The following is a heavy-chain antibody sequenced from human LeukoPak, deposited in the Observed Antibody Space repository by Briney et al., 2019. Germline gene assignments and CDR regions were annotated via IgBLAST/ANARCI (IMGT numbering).Heavy chain of an antibody. CDR2: IYSGGST. V-gene: IGHV3-66*01. CDR3: ARANYGYYYFDY. D-gene: IGHD5-18*01. CDR1: GFTVSSNY. J-gene: IGHJ4*02. Sequence: GGSPRLSCAASGFTVSSNYMSWVRQAPGKGLEWVSVIYSGGSTYYADSVKGRFTISRDKSKNTLYLQMNSLRAEDTAVYYCARANYGYYYFDYWGQGTLVTVSS.